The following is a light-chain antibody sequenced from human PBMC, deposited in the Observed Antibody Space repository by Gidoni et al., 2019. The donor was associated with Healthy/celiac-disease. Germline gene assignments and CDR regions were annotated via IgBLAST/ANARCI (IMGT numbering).Light chain of an antibody. CDR1: QSGSSSY. CDR2: GAS. V-gene: IGKV3-20*01. Sequence: IVLTQSPGTLSLSPGERATLSCRASQSGSSSYLAWYQQKPGQAPRLLIYGASSRATGIPDRFSGSGSGTDFTLTISRLDPEDFAVYYCQQYGSSPGTFXGXTKVEIK. J-gene: IGKJ4*01. CDR3: QQYGSSPGT.